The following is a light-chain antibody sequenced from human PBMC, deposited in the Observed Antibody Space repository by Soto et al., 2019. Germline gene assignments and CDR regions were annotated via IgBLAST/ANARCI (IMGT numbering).Light chain of an antibody. V-gene: IGKV3-20*01. CDR2: GAS. Sequence: EIVLTQSPGTLSLSPGERATLSCRASQSVSSNYLAWYQQKRGQAPRLLIYGASSRATGIPTRFSGSGSGTALTPPISRLEPEDFAVYYCQQYDTSPRTFGQGTKVEI. CDR1: QSVSSNY. J-gene: IGKJ1*01. CDR3: QQYDTSPRT.